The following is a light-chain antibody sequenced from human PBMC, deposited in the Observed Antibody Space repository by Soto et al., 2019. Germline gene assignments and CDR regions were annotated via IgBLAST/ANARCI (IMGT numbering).Light chain of an antibody. CDR3: AAWDDSLNGDV. J-gene: IGLJ1*01. CDR2: YDN. Sequence: QSVLTQPTSVSEAPRQRVTISCSGSSSNIGNNAVNWYQQLPGKAPKLLMFYDNLLPSGVSDRFSGSKSGTSASLAISGLQSEDEADYYCAAWDDSLNGDVFGTGTKVTVL. V-gene: IGLV1-36*01. CDR1: SSNIGNNA.